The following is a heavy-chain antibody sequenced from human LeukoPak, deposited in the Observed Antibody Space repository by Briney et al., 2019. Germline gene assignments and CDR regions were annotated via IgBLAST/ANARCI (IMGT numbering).Heavy chain of an antibody. CDR1: GGSISSYY. D-gene: IGHD6-13*01. Sequence: SETLSLTCTVSGGSISSYYWSWIRQPPGKGLEWIGYIYYSGSTNYNPSLKSRVTISVDTSKNQFSLKLSSVTAADTAVYYCARDSIAAAGFDYWGQGTLVTVSS. CDR3: ARDSIAAAGFDY. J-gene: IGHJ4*02. CDR2: IYYSGST. V-gene: IGHV4-59*01.